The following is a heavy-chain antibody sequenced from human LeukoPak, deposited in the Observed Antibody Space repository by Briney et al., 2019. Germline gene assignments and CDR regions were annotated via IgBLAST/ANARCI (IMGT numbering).Heavy chain of an antibody. J-gene: IGHJ4*02. CDR1: GFTFRIYA. V-gene: IGHV3-7*03. Sequence: GGSLRLSCAASGFTFRIYAMSWVRQAPGKGLEWVANIKQDGGEKYYVDSVKGRFTISRDNAKNSLYLQMNSLRVEDTAVYYCARDGRPLDYWGQGTLVTVSS. CDR3: ARDGRPLDY. CDR2: IKQDGGEK.